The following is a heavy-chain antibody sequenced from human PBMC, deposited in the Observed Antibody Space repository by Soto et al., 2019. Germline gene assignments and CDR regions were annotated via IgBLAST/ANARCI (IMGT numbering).Heavy chain of an antibody. Sequence: ASVKVSCKASGYTFTSYGISWVRQAPGQGLEWMGWISVYNGKTNYAQKLQGRVTITRDTSTSTAYMELSSLRSEDTAVYYCAREWDTAMVTAPKGYYYYYGMDVWGQGTTVTVSS. J-gene: IGHJ6*02. CDR2: ISVYNGKT. CDR1: GYTFTSYG. V-gene: IGHV1-18*01. D-gene: IGHD5-18*01. CDR3: AREWDTAMVTAPKGYYYYYGMDV.